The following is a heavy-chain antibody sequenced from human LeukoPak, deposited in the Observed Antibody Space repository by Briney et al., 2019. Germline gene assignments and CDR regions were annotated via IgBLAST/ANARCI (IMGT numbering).Heavy chain of an antibody. D-gene: IGHD5/OR15-5a*01. J-gene: IGHJ4*02. CDR3: TTSTSPGIDH. CDR1: GFTFSRYA. V-gene: IGHV3-23*01. Sequence: QPGGSLRLSCADSGFTFSRYAMSWVRQAPGKGLXWVSAISGSGDSTYYADSVKGRFTISRDNSRNMLYLQMNSLKTDDTAVYYCTTSTSPGIDHWGQGTLVTVSS. CDR2: ISGSGDST.